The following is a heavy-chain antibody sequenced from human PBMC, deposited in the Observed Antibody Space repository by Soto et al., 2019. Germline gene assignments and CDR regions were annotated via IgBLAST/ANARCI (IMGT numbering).Heavy chain of an antibody. Sequence: PGGSLRLSCAASGFIFGSAWINWVRQAPGKGLEWVGRIKSKTDGGTTDYAAPVKGRFATSRDDSKNIVYMQMNSLKIEDTAVYFCSTDSYINMTVVPPDYSGHGTLVTVSS. J-gene: IGHJ4*01. D-gene: IGHD3-22*01. CDR2: IKSKTDGGTT. V-gene: IGHV3-15*07. CDR1: GFIFGSAW. CDR3: STDSYINMTVVPPDY.